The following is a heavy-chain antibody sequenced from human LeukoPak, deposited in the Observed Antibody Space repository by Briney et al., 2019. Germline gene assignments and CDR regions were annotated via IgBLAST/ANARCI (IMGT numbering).Heavy chain of an antibody. CDR3: AIWFGELTDAFDI. CDR2: MNPNSGNT. Sequence: WASVKVSCKASGYTFTSYDINWVRQATGQGLEWMGWMNPNSGNTGYAQKFQGRVTMTRNTSISTAYMELSSLRSEDTAVYYCAIWFGELTDAFDIWGQGTMVTVSS. J-gene: IGHJ3*02. CDR1: GYTFTSYD. D-gene: IGHD3-10*01. V-gene: IGHV1-8*01.